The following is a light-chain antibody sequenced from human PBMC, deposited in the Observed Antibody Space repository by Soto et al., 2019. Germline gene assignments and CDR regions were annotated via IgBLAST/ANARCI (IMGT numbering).Light chain of an antibody. CDR3: QQYMNWPLVT. J-gene: IGKJ3*01. V-gene: IGKV3-15*01. CDR2: GAS. Sequence: EIGMTQSPATLSVSPGERATLSYRASQSVSSNLAWYQQKPGQAPRLLIYGASTRATGNPARFSGSGSGTDFTLTISSLQSEEFAVYYRQQYMNWPLVTFDPGTKVDI. CDR1: QSVSSN.